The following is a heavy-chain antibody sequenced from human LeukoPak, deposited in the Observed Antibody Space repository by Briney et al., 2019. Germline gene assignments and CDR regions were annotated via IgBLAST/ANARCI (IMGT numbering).Heavy chain of an antibody. CDR2: INPNSGGT. Sequence: GASVKVSCKASGYTFTGYYMHWVRQAPGQGLEWMGWINPNSGGTNYAQKFQGRVTMTRDTSISTAYMELSRLRSDDTAVYYCARVSGYRNHYDAFDIWGQGTMVTVSS. CDR1: GYTFTGYY. CDR3: ARVSGYRNHYDAFDI. V-gene: IGHV1-2*02. D-gene: IGHD3-22*01. J-gene: IGHJ3*02.